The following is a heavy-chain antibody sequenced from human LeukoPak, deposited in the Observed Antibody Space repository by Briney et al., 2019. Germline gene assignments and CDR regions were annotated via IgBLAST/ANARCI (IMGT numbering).Heavy chain of an antibody. CDR3: ASRRKSPWELLSPYYFDY. CDR2: IYYSGST. Sequence: SQTLSLTCTVSGGSISSGGYYWSWIRQHPGKGLEWIGYIYYSGSTYYNPSPKSRVTISVDTSKNQFSLKLSSVTAADTAVYYCASRRKSPWELLSPYYFDYWGQGTLVTVSS. CDR1: GGSISSGGYY. D-gene: IGHD1-26*01. J-gene: IGHJ4*02. V-gene: IGHV4-31*03.